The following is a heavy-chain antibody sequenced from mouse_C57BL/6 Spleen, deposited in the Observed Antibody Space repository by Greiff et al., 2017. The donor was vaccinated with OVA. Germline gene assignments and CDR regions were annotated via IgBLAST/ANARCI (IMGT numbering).Heavy chain of an antibody. J-gene: IGHJ2*01. CDR2: IDTNSGGT. CDR3: ARRTVVATDYFDY. Sequence: VQLQQPGAELVKPGASVKLSCKASGYTFTSYWMHWVKQRPGRGLEWIGRIDTNSGGTKYNEKFKSKATLTVDKPSSTAYMQLSSLTSEDSAVYYCARRTVVATDYFDYWGQGTTLTVSS. V-gene: IGHV1-72*01. D-gene: IGHD1-1*01. CDR1: GYTFTSYW.